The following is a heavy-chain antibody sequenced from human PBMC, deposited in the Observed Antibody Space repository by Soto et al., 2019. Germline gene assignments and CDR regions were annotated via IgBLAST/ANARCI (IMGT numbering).Heavy chain of an antibody. CDR2: ISSDGRNE. Sequence: QAQLVESGGGVVQPGRSLRLSCAASGFTFSTYGMHWVRQAPGKGLEWVAVISSDGRNEFYADSMKGRFTISRDNSKNTLYLHVNSLRPEDTALYYCARDKEDRVDYWGQGTLVTVSS. D-gene: IGHD2-15*01. V-gene: IGHV3-30*05. J-gene: IGHJ4*02. CDR1: GFTFSTYG. CDR3: ARDKEDRVDY.